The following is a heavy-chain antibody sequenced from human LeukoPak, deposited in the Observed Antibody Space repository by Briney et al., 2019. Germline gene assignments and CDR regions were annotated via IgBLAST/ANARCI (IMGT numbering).Heavy chain of an antibody. V-gene: IGHV4-34*01. CDR1: GGSFSGYY. CDR2: INHSGST. CDR3: ERVPAEMTGYQFDY. Sequence: SDTLSLTCAVYGGSFSGYYWSWIRQPPGKGLEWIGEINHSGSTNYNPSLKSRVTISVDTSKNQFSRKLSSVTAADTAVYYCERVPAEMTGYQFDYWGQGTLATVSS. D-gene: IGHD3-9*01. J-gene: IGHJ4*02.